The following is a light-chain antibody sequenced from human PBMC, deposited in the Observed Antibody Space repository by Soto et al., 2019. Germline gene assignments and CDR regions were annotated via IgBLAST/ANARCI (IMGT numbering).Light chain of an antibody. CDR1: QTVSNTY. V-gene: IGKV3-20*01. Sequence: EIVLTQSPGTLSLSPGERATLSCRASQTVSNTYLAWYQQKPGQAPRLLIYGASSRATGIPDRFSGSGSGTDFTLTISRLAPDHFPVYYCHHFRCLSTFGPRTNVHIK. CDR3: HHFRCLST. CDR2: GAS. J-gene: IGKJ3*01.